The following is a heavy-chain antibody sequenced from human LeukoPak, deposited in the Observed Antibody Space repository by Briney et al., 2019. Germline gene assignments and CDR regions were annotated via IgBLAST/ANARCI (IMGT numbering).Heavy chain of an antibody. CDR2: IYYSGST. CDR1: GGSISSSSYY. V-gene: IGHV4-39*07. CDR3: ARDGLLPYDAFDI. Sequence: SETLSLTCTVSGGSISSSSYYWGWIRQPPGKGLEWIGSIYYSGSTYYNPSLKSRVTISVDTSKNQFSLKLSSVTAADTAVYYCARDGLLPYDAFDIWGQGTMVTVSS. J-gene: IGHJ3*02.